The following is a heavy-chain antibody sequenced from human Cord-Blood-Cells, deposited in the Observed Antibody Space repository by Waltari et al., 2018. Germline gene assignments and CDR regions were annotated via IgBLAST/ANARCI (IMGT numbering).Heavy chain of an antibody. J-gene: IGHJ4*02. CDR3: ARANWGMIDY. CDR2: INHSGST. CDR1: GGSLSDYY. V-gene: IGHV4-34*01. D-gene: IGHD7-27*01. Sequence: QVQLQQWGAGLFKPSETLSLTCAGHGGSLSDYYWCWIRQPPGQGLEWIGEINHSGSTNYNPSLKSRVTISVDTSKNQFSLKLSSVTAADTAVYYCARANWGMIDYWGQGTLVTVSS.